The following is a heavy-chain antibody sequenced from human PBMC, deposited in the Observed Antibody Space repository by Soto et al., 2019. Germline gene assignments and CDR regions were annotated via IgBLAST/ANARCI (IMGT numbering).Heavy chain of an antibody. CDR2: IYYSGST. Sequence: SSETLSLTCTVSGGSISSYYWSWIRQPPGKGLVWIGYIYYSGSTNYNPSLKSRVTISVDTSKNQFSLKLSSVTAADTAVYYCARAGYCSGGSCYSKFRYFDYWGQGTLVTVSS. J-gene: IGHJ4*02. V-gene: IGHV4-59*08. CDR3: ARAGYCSGGSCYSKFRYFDY. D-gene: IGHD2-15*01. CDR1: GGSISSYY.